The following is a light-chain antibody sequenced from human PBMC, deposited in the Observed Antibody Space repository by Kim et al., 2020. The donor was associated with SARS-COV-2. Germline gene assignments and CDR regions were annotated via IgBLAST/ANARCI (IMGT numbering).Light chain of an antibody. Sequence: SVLTQSPATLSLSPGERATLSCRASQSVSSYLAWYQQKPGQAPRLLIYDASNRATGIPARFSGSGSGTDFTLTISSLEPEDFAVYYCQQRSNWLIFTFGPGTKVDIK. V-gene: IGKV3-11*01. CDR3: QQRSNWLIFT. CDR1: QSVSSY. J-gene: IGKJ3*01. CDR2: DAS.